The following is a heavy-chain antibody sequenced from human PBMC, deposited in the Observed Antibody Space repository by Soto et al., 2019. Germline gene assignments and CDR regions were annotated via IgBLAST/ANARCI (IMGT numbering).Heavy chain of an antibody. CDR3: ARDRTEYCSRTSCYTRDPSQHGMVV. CDR2: IWYDGSNK. D-gene: IGHD2-2*02. J-gene: IGHJ6*02. CDR1: GFTFSSYG. Sequence: QVQLVESGGGVVQPGRSLRLSCAASGFTFSSYGMHWVRQAPGKGLEWVAVIWYDGSNKYYADSVKGRFTISRDNSKNPLYLQKISLRAEDTAVYYCARDRTEYCSRTSCYTRDPSQHGMVVWGQGSTVTVSS. V-gene: IGHV3-33*01.